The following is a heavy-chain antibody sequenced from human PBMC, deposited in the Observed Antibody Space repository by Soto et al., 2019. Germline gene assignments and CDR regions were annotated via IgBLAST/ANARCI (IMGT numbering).Heavy chain of an antibody. Sequence: QVQLQESGPGLVKPSQTLSLTCTVSGGSFSSGGYYWSWIRQHPGKRLEWIGYIYYSGSTYYNPSLKSRVTISVDTSQNQFSLKLSSVTAADTAVYYCARTYYDILTGYAFDIWGQGTMVTVSS. D-gene: IGHD3-9*01. CDR2: IYYSGST. CDR1: GGSFSSGGYY. CDR3: ARTYYDILTGYAFDI. J-gene: IGHJ3*02. V-gene: IGHV4-31*03.